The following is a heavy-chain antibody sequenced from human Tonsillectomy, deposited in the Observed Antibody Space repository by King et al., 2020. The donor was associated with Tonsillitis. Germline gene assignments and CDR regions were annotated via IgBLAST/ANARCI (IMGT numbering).Heavy chain of an antibody. Sequence: VQLQQWGAGLLKPSETLSLTCAVYGGSFSGYYWSWIRQPPGKGLEWIGEINHSGGTNYNPSLKSRVTISVDTSKNQFSLKLSSVTAADTAVYYCARGLGRAFDYWGQGTLVTVSS. CDR2: INHSGGT. D-gene: IGHD7-27*01. V-gene: IGHV4-34*01. J-gene: IGHJ4*02. CDR1: GGSFSGYY. CDR3: ARGLGRAFDY.